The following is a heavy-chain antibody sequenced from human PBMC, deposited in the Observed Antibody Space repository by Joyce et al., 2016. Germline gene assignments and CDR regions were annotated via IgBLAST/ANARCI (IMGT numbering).Heavy chain of an antibody. V-gene: IGHV1-18*04. D-gene: IGHD3-10*01. Sequence: QVQLVQSGAEVKKSGASVKVSCKASGYTFTSYGISWVRQAPGQGLEWRGWISAFNDKTNYVQKVQGRVTMTTDTSTSTAYMELRSLRSDDTAVYYCARDYPERYQLLLFDYWGQGTLVTVSS. J-gene: IGHJ4*02. CDR2: ISAFNDKT. CDR3: ARDYPERYQLLLFDY. CDR1: GYTFTSYG.